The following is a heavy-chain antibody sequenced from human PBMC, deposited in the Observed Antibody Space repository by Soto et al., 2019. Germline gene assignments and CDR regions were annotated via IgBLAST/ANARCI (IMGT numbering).Heavy chain of an antibody. CDR3: ARRAGTTFDY. Sequence: SETLSLTCTVSGGSISSYYWSWIRQPPGKGLEWIGYIYYSGSTNYNPSLKSRVTISVDTSKNQFSLKLSSVTAADTAVYYCARRAGTTFDYWGQGTLVTVSS. CDR2: IYYSGST. J-gene: IGHJ4*02. CDR1: GGSISSYY. V-gene: IGHV4-59*08. D-gene: IGHD1-1*01.